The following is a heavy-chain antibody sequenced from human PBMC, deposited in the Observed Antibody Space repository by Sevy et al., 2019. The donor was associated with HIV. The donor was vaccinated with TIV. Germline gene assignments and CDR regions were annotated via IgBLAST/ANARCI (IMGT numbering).Heavy chain of an antibody. Sequence: GGSLRLSCAASGFTFSSYAMSWVRQAPGKGLEWVSVISGSGGSTYYADSVKGRFTISRDNSKNTLYLQMNSLRAEDTAVYYCAKDANYDYIWGSYRSYYYYYGMDVWGQGTTVTVSS. CDR1: GFTFSSYA. CDR2: ISGSGGST. CDR3: AKDANYDYIWGSYRSYYYYYGMDV. J-gene: IGHJ6*02. D-gene: IGHD3-16*02. V-gene: IGHV3-23*01.